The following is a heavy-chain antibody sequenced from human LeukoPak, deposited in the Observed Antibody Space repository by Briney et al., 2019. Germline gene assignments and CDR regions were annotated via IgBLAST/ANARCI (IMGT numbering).Heavy chain of an antibody. CDR1: GFTFSDYY. D-gene: IGHD5-12*01. V-gene: IGHV3-11*01. J-gene: IGHJ4*02. Sequence: GGSLRLSCAASGFTFSDYYMSWIRQAPGKGLEWVSYISSSGSTIYYADSVKGRFTISRDNSKNSLYLQMNSLRTEDTALYYCAKESRGWLRCFDYWGQGTLVTVSS. CDR3: AKESRGWLRCFDY. CDR2: ISSSGSTI.